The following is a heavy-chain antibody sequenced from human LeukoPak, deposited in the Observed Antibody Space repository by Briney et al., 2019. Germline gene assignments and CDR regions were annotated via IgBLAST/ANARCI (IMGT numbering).Heavy chain of an antibody. V-gene: IGHV4-59*01. D-gene: IGHD1-7*01. J-gene: IGHJ5*02. CDR2: IYYSGST. CDR3: ARGDGPTGTTFWFDP. Sequence: SETLSLTCTVSGGSISSYYWSWIRQPPGKGLEWIGYIYYSGSTNYNPSLKSRVTISVDTSKNQFSLKLSSVTAADTAVYYCARGDGPTGTTFWFDPWGQGTLVTVSS. CDR1: GGSISSYY.